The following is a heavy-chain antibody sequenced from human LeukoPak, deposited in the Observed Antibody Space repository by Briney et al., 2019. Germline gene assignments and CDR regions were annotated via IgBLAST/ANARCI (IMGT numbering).Heavy chain of an antibody. D-gene: IGHD1-1*01. CDR1: GVSISRFY. CDR2: IYSGVPT. Sequence: SETLSLTCATSGVSISRFYWSWVRQPPGKGLEWIGNIYSGVPTYFNPSLKSRVIISVDTSKNQFSLNLTSVTAADTAMYYCVQTTGWPGFDYWGQGILVTVSS. V-gene: IGHV4-4*09. CDR3: VQTTGWPGFDY. J-gene: IGHJ4*02.